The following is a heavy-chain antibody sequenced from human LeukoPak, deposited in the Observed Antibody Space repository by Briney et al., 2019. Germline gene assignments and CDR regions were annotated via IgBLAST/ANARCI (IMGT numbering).Heavy chain of an antibody. Sequence: SETLSLTCAVYGGSFSRYYWSWIRQPPGKGLEWIGEINHSGSTNYNPSLKSRVTISVDTSKNQFSLKLSSVTAADTAVYYCARARSIVDYWGQGTLVTVSS. CDR1: GGSFSRYY. CDR2: INHSGST. J-gene: IGHJ4*02. CDR3: ARARSIVDY. V-gene: IGHV4-34*01. D-gene: IGHD1-26*01.